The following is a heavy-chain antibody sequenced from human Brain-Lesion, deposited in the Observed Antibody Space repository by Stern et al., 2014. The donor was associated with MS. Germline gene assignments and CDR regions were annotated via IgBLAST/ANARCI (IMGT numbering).Heavy chain of an antibody. CDR2: IYTTGST. Sequence: QVQLVQSGPGLVKPSRTLSLTCTVSGGSVGSGSYDWSWIRQPAGKGLEWIGRIYTTGSTYYNPSLKSRASLSINTSQNKFSPQLTSVTAADTAVYYCARDKEDTNMAFRYFDNWGQGTLVTVSS. V-gene: IGHV4-61*02. J-gene: IGHJ4*02. D-gene: IGHD5-18*01. CDR3: ARDKEDTNMAFRYFDN. CDR1: GGSVGSGSYD.